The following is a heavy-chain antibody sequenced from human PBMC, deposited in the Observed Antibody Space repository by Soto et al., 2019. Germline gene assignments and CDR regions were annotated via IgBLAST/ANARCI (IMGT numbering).Heavy chain of an antibody. CDR2: IWYDGSNK. CDR3: ARSGLEVVTASDAFDI. D-gene: IGHD2-21*02. V-gene: IGHV3-33*01. J-gene: IGHJ3*02. Sequence: QVQLVESGGGVVQPGRSLRLSCAASGFTFSSYGMHWVRQAPGKGLEWVAVIWYDGSNKYYADSVKGRFTISRDNSKNTLYLQMNSLRAEDTAVYYCARSGLEVVTASDAFDIWGQGTMVTVSS. CDR1: GFTFSSYG.